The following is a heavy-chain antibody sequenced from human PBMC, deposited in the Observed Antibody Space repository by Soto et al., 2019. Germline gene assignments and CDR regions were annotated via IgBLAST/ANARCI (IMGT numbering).Heavy chain of an antibody. CDR3: LKDESINWYSGHFRH. V-gene: IGHV3-9*01. J-gene: IGHJ1*01. CDR2: INWNSGSI. Sequence: EVQLVESGGGLVQPGRSLRLSCAASGFTFDDYAMHWVRQVPGKGLEWVSGINWNSGSIGYGDSVKGRFAISRDNAKNTLHLQMKSLSAEDTASYYCLKDESINWYSGHFRHWGQGTLVTVSS. CDR1: GFTFDDYA. D-gene: IGHD1-26*01.